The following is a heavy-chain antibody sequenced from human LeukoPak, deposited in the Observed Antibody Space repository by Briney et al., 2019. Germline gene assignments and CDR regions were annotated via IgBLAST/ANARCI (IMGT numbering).Heavy chain of an antibody. CDR1: GFTVITND. CDR3: AKKGYNTGWVDY. CDR2: ITGSGGNT. J-gene: IGHJ4*02. D-gene: IGHD6-19*01. V-gene: IGHV3-23*01. Sequence: PGGSLRLSCAASGFTVITNDMTWVRQAPGQGLEWVSAITGSGGNTDYADSVKGRFTISRDNSKNTLYLQMNSLRAEDTAVYYCAKKGYNTGWVDYWGQGTLVTVSS.